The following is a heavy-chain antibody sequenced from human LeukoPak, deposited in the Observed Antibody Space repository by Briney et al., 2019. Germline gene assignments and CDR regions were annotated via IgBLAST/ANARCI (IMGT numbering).Heavy chain of an antibody. CDR3: TTGPDIVVVPSDY. CDR2: IKSKTDGGTT. Sequence: GGSLRLSCAASGFTFSNAWMSWVRQAPGKGLEWVGRIKSKTDGGTTDYAAPVKGRFTISRDDSKNTLYLQMNSLKTEDTAVYHCTTGPDIVVVPSDYWGQGTLVTVSS. J-gene: IGHJ4*02. CDR1: GFTFSNAW. D-gene: IGHD2-2*01. V-gene: IGHV3-15*01.